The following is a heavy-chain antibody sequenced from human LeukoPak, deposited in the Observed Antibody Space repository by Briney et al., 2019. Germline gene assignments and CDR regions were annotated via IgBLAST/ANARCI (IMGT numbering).Heavy chain of an antibody. D-gene: IGHD6-19*01. V-gene: IGHV4-39*01. CDR2: IYYSGST. CDR3: ASCRSSGWADLFAFDI. CDR1: GGSISSSSYY. Sequence: SGTLSLTCAVSGGSISSSSYYWGWIRQPPGKGLEWIGSIYYSGSTYYNPSLKSRVTISVDTSKNQFSLKLSSVTAADTAVYYCASCRSSGWADLFAFDIWGQGTMVTVSS. J-gene: IGHJ3*02.